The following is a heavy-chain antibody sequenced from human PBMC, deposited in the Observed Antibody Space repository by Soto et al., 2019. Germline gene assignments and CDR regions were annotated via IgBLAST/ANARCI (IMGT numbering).Heavy chain of an antibody. CDR2: IYYSGST. CDR3: ARFPVGRGSGKSDYMDV. D-gene: IGHD3-10*01. CDR1: GGSISSGGYY. J-gene: IGHJ6*03. Sequence: QVQLQESGPGLVKPSQTLSLPCTVSGGSISSGGYYWSWIRQHPGKGLEWIGYIYYSGSTYYNPSLKSRVTISVDTAKNQFSLKLSTVTAADTAVYYCARFPVGRGSGKSDYMDVWGKGTTVTVSS. V-gene: IGHV4-31*03.